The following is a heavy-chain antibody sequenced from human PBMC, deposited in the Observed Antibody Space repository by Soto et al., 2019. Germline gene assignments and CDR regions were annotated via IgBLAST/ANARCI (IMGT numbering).Heavy chain of an antibody. D-gene: IGHD3-16*01. V-gene: IGHV3-7*01. CDR1: GFTFSTYW. CDR3: VCGGNFFVY. CDR2: LDQDGSER. Sequence: EVQLVESGGGLVQPGGSLRLSCAASGFTFSTYWMTWVRRPPVKGLEWVANLDQDGSERYYVDSVRGRFTISRDNAKNSLYLQMNSLRAEDTAVYYCVCGGNFFVYWGQGTLVTVSP. J-gene: IGHJ4*02.